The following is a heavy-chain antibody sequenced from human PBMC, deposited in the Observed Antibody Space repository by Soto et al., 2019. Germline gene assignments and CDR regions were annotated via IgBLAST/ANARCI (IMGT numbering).Heavy chain of an antibody. CDR2: ISYDGSNK. J-gene: IGHJ4*02. Sequence: GGSLRLSCAASGFTFSSYGMHWVRQAPGKGLEWVAVISYDGSNKYYADSVKGRFTISRDNSKNTLYLQMNSLRAEDTAVYYCAKEEYCGGDCYPLPDYWGQGTLVTVSS. V-gene: IGHV3-30*18. D-gene: IGHD2-21*02. CDR1: GFTFSSYG. CDR3: AKEEYCGGDCYPLPDY.